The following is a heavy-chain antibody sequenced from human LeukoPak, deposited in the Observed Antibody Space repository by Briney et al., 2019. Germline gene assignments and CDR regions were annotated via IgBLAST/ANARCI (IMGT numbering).Heavy chain of an antibody. CDR3: ARDRLSSGYYEFDY. CDR1: GYTFTGYY. J-gene: IGHJ4*02. V-gene: IGHV1-2*06. Sequence: AASVKVSCKASGYTFTGYYMHWVRQAPGQGLEWMGRINPNSGGTNYAQKFQGRVTMTRDTSISTAYMELSRLRSDDTAVYYCARDRLSSGYYEFDYWGQGTLVTVSS. D-gene: IGHD3-22*01. CDR2: INPNSGGT.